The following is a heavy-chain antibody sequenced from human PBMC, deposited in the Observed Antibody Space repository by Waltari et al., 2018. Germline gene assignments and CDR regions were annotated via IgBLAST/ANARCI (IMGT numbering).Heavy chain of an antibody. Sequence: QVQLVESGGGVVQPGRSLRLSCAASGLIFSSYGMHWVRQAPGKGMECGAVISYAGTIKYYADSVKGRFTISRDNTKNTVYLQMNALRAEDTALYYCAKDLTGAATSYYYGMDVWGQGTTVTVSS. J-gene: IGHJ6*02. V-gene: IGHV3-30*18. D-gene: IGHD3-9*01. CDR3: AKDLTGAATSYYYGMDV. CDR2: ISYAGTIK. CDR1: GLIFSSYG.